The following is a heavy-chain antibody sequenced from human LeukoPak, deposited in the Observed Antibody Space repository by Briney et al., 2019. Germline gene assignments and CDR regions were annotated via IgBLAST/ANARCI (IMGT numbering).Heavy chain of an antibody. V-gene: IGHV4-61*08. J-gene: IGHJ6*03. CDR3: ARETSQKGAHYMDV. Sequence: SETLSLTCIVSGGSIDSGGLYWGWIRQPPGKGLEWIGYIYYSGSTNYKSSLKSRVTISVDTSKNQFSLKLSSVTAADTAVYYCARETSQKGAHYMDVWGKGTTVTISS. CDR1: GGSIDSGGLY. D-gene: IGHD3-16*01. CDR2: IYYSGST.